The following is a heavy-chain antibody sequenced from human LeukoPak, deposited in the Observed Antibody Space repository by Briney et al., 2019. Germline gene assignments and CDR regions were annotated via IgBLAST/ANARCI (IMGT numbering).Heavy chain of an antibody. V-gene: IGHV3-66*01. J-gene: IGHJ4*02. CDR3: ARAIYYDSSGYYLDDY. D-gene: IGHD3-22*01. CDR1: GFTVSSNY. Sequence: GGSLRLSCAASGFTVSSNYMSWVRQAPGKGLEWVSVIYSGGSTYYADSVKGRFTISRDNSKNTLHLQMNSLRAEDTAVYYCARAIYYDSSGYYLDDYWGQGTLVTVSS. CDR2: IYSGGST.